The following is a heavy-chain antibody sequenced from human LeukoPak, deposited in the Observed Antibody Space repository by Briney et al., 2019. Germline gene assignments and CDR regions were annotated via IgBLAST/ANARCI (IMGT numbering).Heavy chain of an antibody. D-gene: IGHD5/OR15-5a*01. CDR2: ISGSGGST. V-gene: IGHV3-23*01. CDR1: GFTFSSYA. CDR3: AKGSHRGLRPYYFDY. Sequence: GGSLRLSCAASGFTFSSYAMSWVRQAPGKGLEWVSAISGSGGSTYYADSVKGRFTISRDNSKNTLYLQMNSLRAEDTAVYYCAKGSHRGLRPYYFDYWGQGTLVTVSS. J-gene: IGHJ4*02.